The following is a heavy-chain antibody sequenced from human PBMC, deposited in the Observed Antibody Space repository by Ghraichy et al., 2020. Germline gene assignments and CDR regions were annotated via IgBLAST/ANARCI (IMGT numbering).Heavy chain of an antibody. CDR3: ATDHSGWREPHWYFDL. CDR1: GFTFSTCA. CDR2: ISPRGGDT. D-gene: IGHD5-12*01. Sequence: GGSLRLSCAASGFTFSTCALSWVRQAPGKGLEWVSVISPRGGDTYYADSVKGRFTISRDNSKNTVFLQVNSLRAEDTAVYYCATDHSGWREPHWYFDLWGRGTLVTVSS. J-gene: IGHJ2*01. V-gene: IGHV3-23*01.